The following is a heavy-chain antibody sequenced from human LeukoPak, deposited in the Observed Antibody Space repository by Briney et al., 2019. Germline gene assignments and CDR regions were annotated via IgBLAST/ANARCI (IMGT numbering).Heavy chain of an antibody. CDR2: IYYSGST. V-gene: IGHV4-31*03. Sequence: SQTLSLTCTVSGGSISSGGYYWRWIRQHPGKGLEWIGYIYYSGSTYYNPSLKSRVTISVDTSKNQFSLKLSSVTAADTAVYYCATTVTTTTKYGMDVWGQGTTVTVSS. D-gene: IGHD4-17*01. CDR3: ATTVTTTTKYGMDV. J-gene: IGHJ6*02. CDR1: GGSISSGGYY.